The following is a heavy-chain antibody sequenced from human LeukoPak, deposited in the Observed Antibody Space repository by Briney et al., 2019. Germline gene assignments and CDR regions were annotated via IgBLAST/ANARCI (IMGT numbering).Heavy chain of an antibody. CDR1: GFTFSTYT. V-gene: IGHV3-21*01. CDR3: ARDPYSGTYGDTYYYYMDV. CDR2: ISSTSSYI. Sequence: GGSLRLSCAASGFTFSTYTMSWVRQAPGKGREWVSSISSTSSYIYYADSVKGGFTISRDTAKNSLYLQMNSLRAEDTAVYYCARDPYSGTYGDTYYYYMDVWGKGTTVTISS. J-gene: IGHJ6*03. D-gene: IGHD1-26*01.